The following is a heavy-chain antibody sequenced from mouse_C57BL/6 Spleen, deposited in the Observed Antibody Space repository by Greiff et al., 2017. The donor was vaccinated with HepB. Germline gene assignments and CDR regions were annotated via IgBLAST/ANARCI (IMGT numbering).Heavy chain of an antibody. D-gene: IGHD1-1*01. CDR3: ASGNLLLRSFDY. CDR2: IYPGDGDT. J-gene: IGHJ2*01. V-gene: IGHV1-82*01. Sequence: VKLMESGPELVKPGASVKISCKASGYAFSSSWMNWVKQRPGKGLEWIGRIYPGDGDTNYNGKFKGKATLTADKSSSTAYMQLSSLTSEDSAVYFCASGNLLLRSFDYWGQGTTLTVSS. CDR1: GYAFSSSW.